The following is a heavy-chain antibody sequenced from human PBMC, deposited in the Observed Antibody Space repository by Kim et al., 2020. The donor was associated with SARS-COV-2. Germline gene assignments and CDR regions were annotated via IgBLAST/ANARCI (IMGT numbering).Heavy chain of an antibody. Sequence: SETLSLTCTVSGVSISSYYLSWIRQPPGKGLEWIGYIYYSGSADYNPSLKSRVTISVDTSRNQFSLRLSSVTAADTAVFYFARSPRYYTSARDGGQGNLV. CDR2: IYYSGSA. V-gene: IGHV4-59*01. J-gene: IGHJ4*02. CDR3: ARSPRYYTSARD. CDR1: GVSISSYY. D-gene: IGHD1-26*01.